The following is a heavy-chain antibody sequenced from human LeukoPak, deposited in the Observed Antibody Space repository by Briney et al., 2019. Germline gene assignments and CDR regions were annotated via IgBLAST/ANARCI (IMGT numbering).Heavy chain of an antibody. V-gene: IGHV4-39*07. CDR1: RASFNSSDYC. CDR3: AGRGVMDYYYYMDV. Sequence: SETLSLTCSVSRASFNSSDYCWGWVRQPPGKGLEWIGTIYYRGNTYYNPSLKSRVTISVDTSKNQFSLKLSSVTAADTAVYYCAGRGVMDYYYYMDVWGKGTTVTVSS. D-gene: IGHD3-10*01. J-gene: IGHJ6*03. CDR2: IYYRGNT.